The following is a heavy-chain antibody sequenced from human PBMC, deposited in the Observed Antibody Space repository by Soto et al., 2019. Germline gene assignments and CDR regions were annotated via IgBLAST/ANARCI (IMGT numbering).Heavy chain of an antibody. CDR1: GLTFSSYS. V-gene: IGHV3-21*01. CDR2: ISSGSDYI. J-gene: IGHJ3*01. CDR3: ARSPVGDAFNV. Sequence: EVQLVESGGGLVKPGGSLRLSCAASGLTFSSYSMNWVRQAPRKGLEWVSSISSGSDYIFYADSVKGRFTISRDNAKNSLFLQMNSLTAEDTAVYYCARSPVGDAFNVLGQGTVVTVSS.